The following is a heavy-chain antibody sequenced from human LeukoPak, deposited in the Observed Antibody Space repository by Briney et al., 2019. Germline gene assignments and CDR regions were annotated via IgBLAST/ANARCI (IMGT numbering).Heavy chain of an antibody. CDR3: AETFHYYGSGSYYDY. CDR1: GYTFTGYY. CDR2: INPNSGCT. D-gene: IGHD3-10*01. V-gene: IGHV1-2*02. J-gene: IGHJ4*02. Sequence: ASVKVSCKASGYTFTGYYMHWVRQAPGQGLEGMGMINPNSGCTNYAQKFQGRVTMTRDTSISTAYMELSRLRSDDTAVYYCAETFHYYGSGSYYDYWGQGTLVTVSS.